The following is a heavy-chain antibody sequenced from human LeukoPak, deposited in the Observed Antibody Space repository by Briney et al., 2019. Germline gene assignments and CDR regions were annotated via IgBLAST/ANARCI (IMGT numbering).Heavy chain of an antibody. CDR3: ARGCSTTSCSSDIFDP. J-gene: IGHJ5*02. V-gene: IGHV1-2*02. CDR2: TNPNSRGT. D-gene: IGHD2-2*01. CDR1: GYTFTGYY. Sequence: GASLKVSCKASGYTFTGYYIHWVRQAPGQGLEWMGWTNPNSRGTNYAQKFQGRVTMTRDTSLNTAYMELSRLRSDDTAVYYCARGCSTTSCSSDIFDPWGQGTLVTVAS.